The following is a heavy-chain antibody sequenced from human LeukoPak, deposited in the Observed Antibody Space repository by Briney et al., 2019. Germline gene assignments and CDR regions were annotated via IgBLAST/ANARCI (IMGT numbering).Heavy chain of an antibody. V-gene: IGHV4-31*03. Sequence: SETLSLTCTVSGGSISSGGYYWSWIRQHPGKGLEWIGYIYYSGSTYCNPSPKSRVTISVDTSKNQFSLKLSSVTAADTAVYYCARSGVYYDSSGSISFDYWGQGTLVTVSS. CDR1: GGSISSGGYY. CDR3: ARSGVYYDSSGSISFDY. J-gene: IGHJ4*02. D-gene: IGHD3-22*01. CDR2: IYYSGST.